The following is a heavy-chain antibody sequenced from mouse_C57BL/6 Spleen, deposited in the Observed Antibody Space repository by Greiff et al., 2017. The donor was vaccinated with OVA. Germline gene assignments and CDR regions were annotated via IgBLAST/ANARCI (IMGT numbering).Heavy chain of an antibody. CDR3: LILYYYGSRGYFDV. J-gene: IGHJ1*03. CDR2: INPNNGGT. Sequence: EVQLQQSGPELVKPGASVKISCKASGYTFTDYYMNWVKQSHGKSLEWIGDINPNNGGTSYNQKFKGKATLTVDKSSSTAYMELRSLTSEDSAVYYCLILYYYGSRGYFDVWGTGTTVTVSS. D-gene: IGHD1-1*01. V-gene: IGHV1-26*01. CDR1: GYTFTDYY.